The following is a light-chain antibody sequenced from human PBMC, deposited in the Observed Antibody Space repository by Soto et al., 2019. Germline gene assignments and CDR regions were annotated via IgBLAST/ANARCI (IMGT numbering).Light chain of an antibody. CDR3: QQYNKWPLT. V-gene: IGKV3-15*01. J-gene: IGKJ4*01. Sequence: EIVMTQSPATLSVSPGERATLSCRASQSVSGNFAWYQQKPGQAPSLLIYAASTRATGISARFSGSWSGTDFTLTISSLQTEHFALYYCQQYNKWPLTCGRGTKVEIK. CDR2: AAS. CDR1: QSVSGN.